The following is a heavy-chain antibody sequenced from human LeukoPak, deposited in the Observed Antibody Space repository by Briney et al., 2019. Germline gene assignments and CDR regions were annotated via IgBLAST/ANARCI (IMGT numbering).Heavy chain of an antibody. CDR2: INHSGST. CDR3: ARHRRRWTADY. J-gene: IGHJ4*02. Sequence: SETLSLTCAVYGGSFSGYNWSWIRQPPGKGLEWIGEINHSGSTNYNPSLKSRVTISVDTSKNQFSLKLSSVTAADTAVYYCARHRRRWTADYWGQGTLVTVSS. D-gene: IGHD2-15*01. V-gene: IGHV4-34*01. CDR1: GGSFSGYN.